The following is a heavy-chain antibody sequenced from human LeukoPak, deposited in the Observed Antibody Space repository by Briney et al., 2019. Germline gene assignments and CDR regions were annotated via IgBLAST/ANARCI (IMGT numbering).Heavy chain of an antibody. CDR2: IYTSGST. D-gene: IGHD3-22*01. CDR1: GGSFSGYY. V-gene: IGHV4-59*10. J-gene: IGHJ3*02. CDR3: ARQGYYYGDAFDI. Sequence: SETLSLTCAVYGGSFSGYYWSWIRQPAGKGLEWIGRIYTSGSTNYNPSLKSRVTMSVDTSKNQFSLKLSSVTAADTAVYYCARQGYYYGDAFDIWGQGTMVTVSS.